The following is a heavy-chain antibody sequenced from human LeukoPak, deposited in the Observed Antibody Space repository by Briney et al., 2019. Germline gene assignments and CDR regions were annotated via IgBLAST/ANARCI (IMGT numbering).Heavy chain of an antibody. V-gene: IGHV4-39*02. CDR3: ARELTQTWIWYGMDV. D-gene: IGHD5-12*01. CDR1: GGSISSSSYY. CDR2: IYYSGST. J-gene: IGHJ6*02. Sequence: PSETLSLTCTVSGGSISSSSYYWGWIRQPPGKGLEWIGSIYYSGSTYYNPSLKSRVTISVDTSKNQFSLKLSSVTAADTAVYYCARELTQTWIWYGMDVWGQGTTVTVSS.